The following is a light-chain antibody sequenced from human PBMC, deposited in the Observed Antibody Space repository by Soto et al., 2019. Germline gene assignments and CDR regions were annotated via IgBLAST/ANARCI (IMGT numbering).Light chain of an antibody. V-gene: IGLV2-14*01. Sequence: QSALTQPASVSGSPGQSITISCTGTSSDVGGYNYVSWYQQHPGKAPKLMIYDVSNRPSGVSNRFSGSKSGNTAPLTISGLQAEDEADYYCSSYTSSSTLYVFGTGTKVTV. J-gene: IGLJ1*01. CDR2: DVS. CDR1: SSDVGGYNY. CDR3: SSYTSSSTLYV.